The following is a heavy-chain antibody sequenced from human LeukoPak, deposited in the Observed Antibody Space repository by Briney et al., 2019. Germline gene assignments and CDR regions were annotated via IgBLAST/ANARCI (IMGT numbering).Heavy chain of an antibody. D-gene: IGHD1-14*01. CDR1: GGSIRSSSYY. CDR3: ATRKGVYYFDY. V-gene: IGHV4-39*01. CDR2: IYYSGST. J-gene: IGHJ4*02. Sequence: SETLSLTCTVSGGSIRSSSYYWGWIRQPPGKGLEWIGSIYYSGSTYYNPSLKSRVTISVDTSKNQFSLKLSSVTAADTAVYYCATRKGVYYFDYWGQGTLVTVSS.